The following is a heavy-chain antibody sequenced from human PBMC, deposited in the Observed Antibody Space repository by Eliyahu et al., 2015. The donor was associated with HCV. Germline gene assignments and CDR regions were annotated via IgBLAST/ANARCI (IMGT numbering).Heavy chain of an antibody. Sequence: QVQLQESGPGLVKPSQTLSLTCXAPGXXIXSGGYYWSWXRQPPPRXGEWIGYIYYSGNTYYSPSLKSRVTISLDTSKNQFFLNLTSVTAADTAVYYCARVSCYSCPVPYWGQGTLVTVSS. CDR2: IYYSGNT. CDR3: ARVSCYSCPVPY. J-gene: IGHJ4*02. D-gene: IGHD2-15*01. V-gene: IGHV4-31*03. CDR1: GXXIXSGGYY.